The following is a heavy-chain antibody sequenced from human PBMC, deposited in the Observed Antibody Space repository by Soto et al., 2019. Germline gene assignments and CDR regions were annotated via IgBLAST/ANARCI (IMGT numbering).Heavy chain of an antibody. Sequence: ASVKGSCKASGYSFTSYDINWVLQATGQGLEWMGWMNPNSGNTGYAQKFQGRVTMTRNTSISTAYMELSSLRSEDTAVYYCARGFIIGVLGRGWYKGYYLAVWGKGTTVPVSS. V-gene: IGHV1-8*01. CDR1: GYSFTSYD. CDR2: MNPNSGNT. J-gene: IGHJ6*03. D-gene: IGHD6-19*01. CDR3: ARGFIIGVLGRGWYKGYYLAV.